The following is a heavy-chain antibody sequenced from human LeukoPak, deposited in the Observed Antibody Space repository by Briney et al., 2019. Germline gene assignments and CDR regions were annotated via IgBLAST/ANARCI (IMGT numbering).Heavy chain of an antibody. D-gene: IGHD1-14*01. CDR3: VQSELRPVKAFD. CDR1: RFTFINYS. V-gene: IGHV3-23*01. CDR2: IYGNSKKT. J-gene: IGHJ1*01. Sequence: GGSLRLSCGAARFTFINYSMTWVRQAPGKGLEWVSSIYGNSKKTFYADSVKGRFTISRYNAKNTLHLQMNSLRAEDTAVYYCVQSELRPVKAFDWGQGTQVTVSS.